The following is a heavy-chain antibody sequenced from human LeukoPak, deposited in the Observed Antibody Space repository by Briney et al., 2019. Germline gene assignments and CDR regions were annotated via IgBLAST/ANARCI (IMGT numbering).Heavy chain of an antibody. J-gene: IGHJ5*02. CDR1: GYTLTELS. Sequence: ASVKVSCKVSGYTLTELSMHWVRQAPGKGLEWMGGFDPEDGETIYAQKFQGRVTMTEDTSTDTAYMELSSLRSEDTAVYYCATDAELRGNWFDPWGQGTLATVSS. V-gene: IGHV1-24*01. CDR2: FDPEDGET. CDR3: ATDAELRGNWFDP. D-gene: IGHD1-26*01.